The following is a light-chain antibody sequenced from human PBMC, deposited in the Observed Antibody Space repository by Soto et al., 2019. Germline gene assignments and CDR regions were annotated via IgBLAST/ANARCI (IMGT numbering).Light chain of an antibody. J-gene: IGKJ4*01. V-gene: IGKV2-28*01. Sequence: LVTQSSLSLPVTPGEPASISCRSSQSLLHSDGYNYLDWYLQKPGQSPQLLIYSGSHRASGVPDRFSGSGSGTDFTLKISRVEAEDVGIYYCMQALQTPVTFGGGTKVDIK. CDR3: MQALQTPVT. CDR2: SGS. CDR1: QSLLHSDGYNY.